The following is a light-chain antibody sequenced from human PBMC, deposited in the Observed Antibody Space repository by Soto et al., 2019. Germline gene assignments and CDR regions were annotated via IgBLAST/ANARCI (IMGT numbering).Light chain of an antibody. CDR1: QSVSSN. Sequence: EIVMTQSPATLSVSPGERGTLSCRASQSVSSNLAWYQQKPGQAPRLLIYGASTRATGIPLRFSSSGSGTSFTLTISSLQPEDFATYYCQQLLSYPITFGQGTRLEIK. CDR3: QQLLSYPIT. J-gene: IGKJ5*01. CDR2: GAS. V-gene: IGKV3-15*01.